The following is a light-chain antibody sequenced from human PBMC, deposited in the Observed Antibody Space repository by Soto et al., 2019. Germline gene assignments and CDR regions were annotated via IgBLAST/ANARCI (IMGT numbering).Light chain of an antibody. V-gene: IGKV1-6*02. J-gene: IGKJ1*01. CDR2: AAS. CDR3: LQDHDDSWT. Sequence: MTESPSSLSAAVGYRITIALGARRDVGSDLSWYQQKPGKAPTLLIYAASNLQSGVPSRFRGSRSGTEFTLTVSSLQPEDFATYYCLQDHDDSWTFGQGTRWIS. CDR1: RDVGSD.